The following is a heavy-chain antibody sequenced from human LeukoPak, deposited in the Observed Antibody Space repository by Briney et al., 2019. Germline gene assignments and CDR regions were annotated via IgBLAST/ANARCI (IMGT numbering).Heavy chain of an antibody. V-gene: IGHV1-18*01. D-gene: IGHD2/OR15-2a*01. CDR3: AREVRVLHAFDI. CDR2: ISAYNGNT. Sequence: ASVKVSCKASGYTFTNYGISWVRQAPGQGLEWMGWISAYNGNTKYAQKLQGRVTMTTDTSTSTAYMELRSLRSDDTAVYYCAREVRVLHAFDIWGQGTMVTVSS. CDR1: GYTFTNYG. J-gene: IGHJ3*02.